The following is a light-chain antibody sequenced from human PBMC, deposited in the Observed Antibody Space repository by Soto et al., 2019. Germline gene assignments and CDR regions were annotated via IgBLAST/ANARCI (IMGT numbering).Light chain of an antibody. V-gene: IGKV3D-15*01. Sequence: EIVMTQSPATLSVSPGEGATLSCRASQSVSSKLAWYQQKPGQAPRLLIYDASNRATGIPARFSGSGSGTEFTLSIGSLQSEDFAVYYCQQYNNWPPTFGQGTKVDIK. CDR2: DAS. J-gene: IGKJ1*01. CDR3: QQYNNWPPT. CDR1: QSVSSK.